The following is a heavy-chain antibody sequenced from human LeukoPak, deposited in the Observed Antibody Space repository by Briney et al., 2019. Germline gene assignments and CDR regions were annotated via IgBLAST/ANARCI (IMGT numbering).Heavy chain of an antibody. V-gene: IGHV4-39*07. CDR1: GGSISSSSYY. Sequence: SETLSLTCTVSGGSISSSSYYWGWIRQPPGKGLEWIGRIYTSGSTNYNPSLKSRVTMSVDTSKNQFSLKLSSVTAADTAVYYCARVSQYYYYMDVWGKGTTVTVSS. CDR3: ARVSQYYYYMDV. J-gene: IGHJ6*03. CDR2: IYTSGST.